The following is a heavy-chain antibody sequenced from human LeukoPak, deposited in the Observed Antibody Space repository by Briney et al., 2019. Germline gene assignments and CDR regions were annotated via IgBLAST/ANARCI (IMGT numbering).Heavy chain of an antibody. V-gene: IGHV3-53*01. Sequence: GGSLRLSCAASGFTVSSNYMSWVRQAPGKGLEWVSVIYSGGSTYYADSVKGRFTISRDNSKNTLYLQMNSLRAEDTTVYYCARGTYYDFWSGYYHDAFDVWGQGTMVTVSS. D-gene: IGHD3-3*01. CDR2: IYSGGST. CDR3: ARGTYYDFWSGYYHDAFDV. CDR1: GFTVSSNY. J-gene: IGHJ3*01.